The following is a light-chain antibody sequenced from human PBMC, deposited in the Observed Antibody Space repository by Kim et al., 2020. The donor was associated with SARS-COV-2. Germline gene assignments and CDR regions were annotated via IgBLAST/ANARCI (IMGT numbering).Light chain of an antibody. CDR1: QGIANS. J-gene: IGKJ4*01. Sequence: AIQLAQSPSSLSASVGDRVTITCRASQGIANSLAWYQQKAGRPPKILIFDAINLQSGVPSRFSGSGSGTDFSLTISSLQPEDVATYYCQQFNRFPLTFGGGTKLEI. CDR2: DAI. CDR3: QQFNRFPLT. V-gene: IGKV1-13*02.